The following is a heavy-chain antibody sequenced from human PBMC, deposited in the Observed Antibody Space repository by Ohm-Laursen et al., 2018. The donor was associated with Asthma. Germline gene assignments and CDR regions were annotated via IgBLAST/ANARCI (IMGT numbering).Heavy chain of an antibody. V-gene: IGHV4-31*03. CDR3: ARGPAYCGGDCYSDY. Sequence: TLSLTCTVSSGSISSGGYYWSWIRQHPGKGLEWIGYIYYSGSTYYNPSLKSRVTISVDTSKNQFSLKLSSVTAADTAVYYCARGPAYCGGDCYSDYWGQGTLVTVSS. J-gene: IGHJ4*02. CDR1: SGSISSGGYY. CDR2: IYYSGST. D-gene: IGHD2-21*02.